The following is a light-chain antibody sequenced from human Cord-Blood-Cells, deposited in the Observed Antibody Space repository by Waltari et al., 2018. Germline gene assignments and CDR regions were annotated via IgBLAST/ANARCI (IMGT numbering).Light chain of an antibody. CDR3: SSYTSSSTWV. CDR2: DVS. Sequence: QSALTQPASVSGSPGQSITISCTGTSSDVGGYTSVSWYQQHPGKAPKLMICDVSKRPSGVSNRVSGAKSGKTASLTISGLQAEDEADDYGSSYTSSSTWVFGGGTKLTVL. V-gene: IGLV2-14*01. CDR1: SSDVGGYTS. J-gene: IGLJ3*02.